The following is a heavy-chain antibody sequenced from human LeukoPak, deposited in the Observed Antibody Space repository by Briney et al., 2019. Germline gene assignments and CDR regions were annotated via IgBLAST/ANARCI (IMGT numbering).Heavy chain of an antibody. CDR2: IYYSGST. Sequence: SETLSLTCTVSGGSISSYYWSWIRQPPGKGLEWIGYIYYSGSTNYNPSLKSRVTISVDTSKNQFSLKLSSVTAAGTAVYYCARAGESDSSGYYYGFVDYWGQGTLVTVSS. D-gene: IGHD3-22*01. V-gene: IGHV4-59*01. CDR3: ARAGESDSSGYYYGFVDY. J-gene: IGHJ4*02. CDR1: GGSISSYY.